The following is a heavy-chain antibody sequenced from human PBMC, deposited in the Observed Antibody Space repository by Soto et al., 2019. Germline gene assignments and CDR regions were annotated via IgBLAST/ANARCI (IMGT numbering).Heavy chain of an antibody. CDR2: IYYSGST. CDR3: ARRISGPYYYGMDV. CDR1: GGSISSSSYY. D-gene: IGHD6-19*01. V-gene: IGHV4-39*01. J-gene: IGHJ6*02. Sequence: LSLTCTVSGGSISSSSYYWGWIRQPPGKGLEWIGSIYYSGSTYYNPSLKSRVTISVDTSKNQFSLKLSSVTAADTAVYYCARRISGPYYYGMDVWGQGTTVTVSS.